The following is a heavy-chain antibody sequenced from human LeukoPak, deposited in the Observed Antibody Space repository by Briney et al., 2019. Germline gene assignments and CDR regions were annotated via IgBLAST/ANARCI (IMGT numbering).Heavy chain of an antibody. CDR2: IIPIFGTA. D-gene: IGHD1-26*01. Sequence: VASVKVSCKASGGTFSSYAINWVRQAPGQGLEWMGGIIPIFGTANYAQKFQGRVAITTDESTSTAYMELSSLRSEDTAVYYCARVFARSGEVSGSYYYYWGQGTLVTASS. J-gene: IGHJ4*02. V-gene: IGHV1-69*05. CDR1: GGTFSSYA. CDR3: ARVFARSGEVSGSYYYY.